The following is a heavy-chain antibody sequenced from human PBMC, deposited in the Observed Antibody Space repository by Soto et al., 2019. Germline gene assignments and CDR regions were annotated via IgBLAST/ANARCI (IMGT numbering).Heavy chain of an antibody. J-gene: IGHJ2*01. CDR2: INPSGGYT. Sequence: ASVKVSCKASGYTFSSYYMNCVRQAPGQGLEWLGIINPSGGYTTYAQRFLGRVTMTSDTSTSTVHMELGSLTSEDTAIYYCASGQCFSSSCSYLNLWGRGTLVTVSS. CDR3: ASGQCFSSSCSYLNL. CDR1: GYTFSSYY. V-gene: IGHV1-46*01. D-gene: IGHD2-2*01.